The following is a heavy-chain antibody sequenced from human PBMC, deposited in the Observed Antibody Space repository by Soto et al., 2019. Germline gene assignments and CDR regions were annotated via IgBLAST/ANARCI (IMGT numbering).Heavy chain of an antibody. Sequence: GGSLRLSCAASGFTFSSYAMSWVRQAPGKGLEWVSAISGSGGSTYYADSVKGRFTISRDNSKNTLYLQMNSLRAEDTAVYYCAKWVFRTMIVVGGYGMDVWGQGTTVTVSS. CDR3: AKWVFRTMIVVGGYGMDV. CDR1: GFTFSSYA. CDR2: ISGSGGST. V-gene: IGHV3-23*01. J-gene: IGHJ6*02. D-gene: IGHD3-22*01.